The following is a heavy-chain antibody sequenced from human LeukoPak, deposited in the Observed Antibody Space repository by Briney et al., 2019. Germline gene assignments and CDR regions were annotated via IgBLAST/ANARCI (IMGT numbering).Heavy chain of an antibody. V-gene: IGHV3-48*03. D-gene: IGHD1-14*01. Sequence: PGGSLRLSCAASGFXFSSYEMKWVRQAPGKGLEWVSYISSSGSAIYYADSVKGRFTISRDNAKNSLYLQMNSLRAEDTAVYYCARLLTGVPDYWGQGTLVTVSS. J-gene: IGHJ4*02. CDR2: ISSSGSAI. CDR3: ARLLTGVPDY. CDR1: GFXFSSYE.